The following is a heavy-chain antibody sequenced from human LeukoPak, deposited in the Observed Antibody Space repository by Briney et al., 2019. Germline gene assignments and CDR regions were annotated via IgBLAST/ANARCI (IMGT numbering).Heavy chain of an antibody. J-gene: IGHJ5*02. Sequence: PSETLSLTCTVSGGSISSGGYYWSWIRQPPGKGLEWIGEINHSGSTNYNPSLKSRVTISVDTSKNQFSLKLSSVTAADTAVYYCARRITMVRGVIRQNWFDPWGQGTLVTVSS. V-gene: IGHV4-39*07. CDR2: INHSGST. CDR1: GGSISSGGYY. D-gene: IGHD3-10*01. CDR3: ARRITMVRGVIRQNWFDP.